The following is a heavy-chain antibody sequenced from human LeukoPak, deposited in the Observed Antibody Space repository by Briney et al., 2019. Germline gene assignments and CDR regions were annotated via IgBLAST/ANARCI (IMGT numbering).Heavy chain of an antibody. D-gene: IGHD3-22*01. Sequence: ASVKVSCKASGYTFTGYYMHWVRQAPGQGLEWMGWINPNSGGTNYAQKFQGRVTMTRDTSISTAYMELSRLRSDDTAVYYCARGKYYDSSGYRPYYHYYFMDVWGKGTTVTVSS. V-gene: IGHV1-2*02. CDR1: GYTFTGYY. CDR3: ARGKYYDSSGYRPYYHYYFMDV. J-gene: IGHJ6*03. CDR2: INPNSGGT.